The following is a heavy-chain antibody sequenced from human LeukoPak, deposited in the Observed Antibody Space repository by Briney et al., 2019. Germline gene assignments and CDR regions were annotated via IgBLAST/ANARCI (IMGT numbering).Heavy chain of an antibody. CDR3: ARRGSGWYWFDP. V-gene: IGHV1-18*01. CDR1: GYTFTIYG. Sequence: ASVTVSCKASGYTFTIYGISWVRQAPGQGLEWMGWISAYNGNTNYAQKLQGRVTMTTDTSTSTAYMELRSLRSDDTAVYYCARRGSGWYWFDPWGQGTLVTVSS. D-gene: IGHD6-19*01. J-gene: IGHJ5*02. CDR2: ISAYNGNT.